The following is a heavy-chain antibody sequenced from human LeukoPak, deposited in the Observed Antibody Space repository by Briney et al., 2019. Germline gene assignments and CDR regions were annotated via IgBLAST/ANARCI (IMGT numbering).Heavy chain of an antibody. V-gene: IGHV3-23*01. Sequence: PGGSLRLSCAASGLTFSSYAMSWVRQAPGKGLEWVSAISGSGGSTYYADSVKGRFTISRDNSKNTLYLQMNSLRAEDTAVYYEARGRSDTMGYLFVLSGWYYFDYWGQGTLVTVSS. J-gene: IGHJ4*02. D-gene: IGHD3-16*02. CDR1: GLTFSSYA. CDR3: ARGRSDTMGYLFVLSGWYYFDY. CDR2: ISGSGGST.